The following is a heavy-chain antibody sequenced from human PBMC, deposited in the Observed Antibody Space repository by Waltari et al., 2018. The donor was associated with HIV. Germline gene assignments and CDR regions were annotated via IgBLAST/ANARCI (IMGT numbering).Heavy chain of an antibody. J-gene: IGHJ5*02. V-gene: IGHV4-39*07. Sequence: QLQLQESGPGLVKPSETLSLTCTVSGGSVTSSTYYWGWIRQAPGRGLEWIGAISYSGSAYDNPSLGSRVTISLDTSKNQFSLKLQSVTAADTAVYYCAGAPNGDFSWLDPWGQGTLVTVSS. CDR1: GGSVTSSTYY. CDR3: AGAPNGDFSWLDP. D-gene: IGHD4-17*01. CDR2: ISYSGSA.